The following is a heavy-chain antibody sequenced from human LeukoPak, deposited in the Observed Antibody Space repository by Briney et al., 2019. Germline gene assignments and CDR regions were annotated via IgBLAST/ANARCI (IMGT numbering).Heavy chain of an antibody. D-gene: IGHD3-10*01. CDR1: GGSFNSHF. Sequence: PSETLSLTCKVSGGSFNSHFWTWIRQPPGKGLEWIGYVHDSGNSDYNPSLKSRVNMSLDTSKSQFSLKLNSVTAADTAVYYCARHSGWFDPWGQGTLVTVSS. CDR3: ARHSGWFDP. J-gene: IGHJ5*02. CDR2: VHDSGNS. V-gene: IGHV4-59*08.